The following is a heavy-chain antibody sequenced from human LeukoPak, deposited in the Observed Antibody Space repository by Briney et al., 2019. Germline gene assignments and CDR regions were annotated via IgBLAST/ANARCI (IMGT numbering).Heavy chain of an antibody. CDR2: IYYSGGT. J-gene: IGHJ4*02. CDR3: AGLYDSSGTYYFDY. D-gene: IGHD3-22*01. Sequence: SETLSLTCTVSGGSISSGDYYWSWIRQPPGKGLEWIGYIYYSGGTYYNPSLKSRVTISVDTSKNQFSLKLSSVTAADTAVYYCAGLYDSSGTYYFDYWGQGTLVTVSS. CDR1: GGSISSGDYY. V-gene: IGHV4-30-4*01.